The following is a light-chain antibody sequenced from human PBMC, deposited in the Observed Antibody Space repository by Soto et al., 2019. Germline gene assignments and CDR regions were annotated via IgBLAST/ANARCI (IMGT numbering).Light chain of an antibody. V-gene: IGKV3-20*01. CDR2: GTS. CDR1: QSVNSRY. J-gene: IGKJ2*01. CDR3: QQYGDSLPTYT. Sequence: EIVLTQSPGTLSLFPGERATLSCRASQSVNSRYLAWYLQNPGQAPRLLIYGTSTRATGIPDRFSGSGSGTDFTLTISRLEPEDFAVYYCQQYGDSLPTYTFGQGTKVEIK.